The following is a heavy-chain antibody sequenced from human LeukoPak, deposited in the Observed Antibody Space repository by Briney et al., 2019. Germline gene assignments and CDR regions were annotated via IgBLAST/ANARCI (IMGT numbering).Heavy chain of an antibody. V-gene: IGHV4-34*01. CDR3: ARHRNIVVDFDY. D-gene: IGHD2-2*01. CDR2: INHSGST. J-gene: IGHJ4*02. Sequence: PSETLSLTCAVYGGSFSGYYWSWIRQPPGKGLEWIGEINHSGSTNYNPSLKSRVTISVDTSKNQFSLKLSSVTAADTAVYYCARHRNIVVDFDYWGQGTLVTVSS. CDR1: GGSFSGYY.